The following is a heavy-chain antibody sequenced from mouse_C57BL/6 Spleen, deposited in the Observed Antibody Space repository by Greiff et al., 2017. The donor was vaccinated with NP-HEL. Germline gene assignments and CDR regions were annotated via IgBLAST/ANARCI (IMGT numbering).Heavy chain of an antibody. Sequence: VQLQQSGAELVKPGASVKISCKASGYAFSSYWMNWVKQRPGKGLEWIGQIYPGDGDTNYNGKFKGKATLTADKSSSTAYMQLSSLTSEDSAVYFCARWGWLLGYFDYWGQGTTLTVSS. CDR3: ARWGWLLGYFDY. D-gene: IGHD2-3*01. CDR1: GYAFSSYW. J-gene: IGHJ2*01. V-gene: IGHV1-80*01. CDR2: IYPGDGDT.